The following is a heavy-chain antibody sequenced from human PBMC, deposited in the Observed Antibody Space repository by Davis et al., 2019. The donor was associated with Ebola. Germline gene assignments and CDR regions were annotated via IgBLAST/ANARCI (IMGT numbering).Heavy chain of an antibody. Sequence: GESLKISCAASGFTFSHYWMSWVRQAPGKGLEWVANIKQDGNEKYYVDSVKGRFTISRDNAKNSLYLQMNSLRAEDTAVYYCARDAPMIGSGWTKDYFDYWGQGTLVTVSS. V-gene: IGHV3-7*01. J-gene: IGHJ4*02. CDR2: IKQDGNEK. D-gene: IGHD6-19*01. CDR3: ARDAPMIGSGWTKDYFDY. CDR1: GFTFSHYW.